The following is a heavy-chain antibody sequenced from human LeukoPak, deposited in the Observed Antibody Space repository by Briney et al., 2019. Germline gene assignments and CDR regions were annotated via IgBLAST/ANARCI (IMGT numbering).Heavy chain of an antibody. CDR1: GGTFSSYA. Sequence: SVKVSCKASGGTFSSYAISWVRQAPGQGLEWMGRIIPIPGIANYAQKFQGRVTITADKSTSTAYMELSSLRSEDTAVYYCARWTYDSSGYYPQGFDYWGQGTLVTVSS. V-gene: IGHV1-69*04. D-gene: IGHD3-22*01. CDR3: ARWTYDSSGYYPQGFDY. J-gene: IGHJ4*02. CDR2: IIPIPGIA.